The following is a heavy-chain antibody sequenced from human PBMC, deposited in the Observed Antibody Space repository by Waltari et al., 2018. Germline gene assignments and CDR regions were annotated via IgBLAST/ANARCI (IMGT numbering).Heavy chain of an antibody. CDR2: ISSNGAGT. CDR3: VKDRPDWPIDY. Sequence: EVQLLESGGGLVQPGESLRLSCTASGFTFNRYSMSWVRQAPGKGLEWVSSISSNGAGTDYANAVKGRFTISRDNSKNTLYLQINSLRAEDTAIYYCVKDRPDWPIDYWGQGTLVTVSS. D-gene: IGHD3-9*01. J-gene: IGHJ4*02. V-gene: IGHV3-23*01. CDR1: GFTFNRYS.